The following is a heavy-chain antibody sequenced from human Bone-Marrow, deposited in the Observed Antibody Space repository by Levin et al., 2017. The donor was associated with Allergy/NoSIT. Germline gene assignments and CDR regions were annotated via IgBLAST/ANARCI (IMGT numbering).Heavy chain of an antibody. CDR2: IYPSDSDT. V-gene: IGHV5-51*01. D-gene: IGHD6-19*01. J-gene: IGHJ4*02. CDR1: GYTFTSFW. CDR3: AKVEQWMVRGEAHFDS. Sequence: ASVKVSCKASGYTFTSFWIGWVRQMPGKGLEWMGNIYPSDSDTRYSPSFEGQVTISADRSITTAYLQWSSLKASDTAMYYCAKVEQWMVRGEAHFDSWGQGTLVTVSS.